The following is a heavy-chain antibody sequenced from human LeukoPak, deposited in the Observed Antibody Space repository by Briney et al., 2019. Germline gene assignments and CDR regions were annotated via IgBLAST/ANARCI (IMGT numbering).Heavy chain of an antibody. CDR2: ISGDGGST. V-gene: IGHV3-43*02. CDR3: AKDIGLRAYYYDSSGYYDY. D-gene: IGHD3-22*01. CDR1: GFTFDDYA. Sequence: PGGSLRLSCAASGFTFDDYAMHWGRQAPGKGLEWVSLISGDGGSTYYADSVKGRFTISRDNSKNSLYLQMNSLRTEDTALYYCAKDIGLRAYYYDSSGYYDYWGQGTLVTVSS. J-gene: IGHJ4*02.